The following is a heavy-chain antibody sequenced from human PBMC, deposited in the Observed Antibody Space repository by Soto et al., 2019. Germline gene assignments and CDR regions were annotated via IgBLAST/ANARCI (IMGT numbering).Heavy chain of an antibody. CDR1: GFTFSSYA. J-gene: IGHJ4*02. Sequence: GGSLRLSCAASGFTFSSYAMSWVRRAPGKGLEWVAGIFPGGSTYYANSVKGRFTISRDHSQSSVFLQMSSLRDEDTAVYYCAKDRQPDGIWTFDLWGQGTLVTVSS. D-gene: IGHD3-9*01. CDR2: IFPGGST. V-gene: IGHV3-23*03. CDR3: AKDRQPDGIWTFDL.